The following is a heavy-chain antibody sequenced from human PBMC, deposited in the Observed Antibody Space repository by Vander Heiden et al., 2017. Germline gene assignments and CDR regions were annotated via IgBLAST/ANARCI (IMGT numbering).Heavy chain of an antibody. D-gene: IGHD3-3*01. CDR1: GFTFSSYG. V-gene: IGHV3-33*01. J-gene: IGHJ1*01. Sequence: QVQLVESGGGVVQPGRSLRLSCAASGFTFSSYGMHWVRQAPGKGLEWVAVIWYDGSNKYYADSVNGRVTISRDNSKNTLYLQMNSLRAEDTAVYYCARGEYDFWSGYYAEYFQHWGQGTLVTVSS. CDR3: ARGEYDFWSGYYAEYFQH. CDR2: IWYDGSNK.